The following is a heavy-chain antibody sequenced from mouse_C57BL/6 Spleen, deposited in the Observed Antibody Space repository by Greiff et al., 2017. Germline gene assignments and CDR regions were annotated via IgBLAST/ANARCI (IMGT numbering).Heavy chain of an antibody. Sequence: EVKLVESGPGLVKPSQSLSLTCSVTGYSITSGYYWNWIRQFPGNKLEWMGYISYDGSNNYNPSLKNRISITRDTSKNQFFLKLNSVTTEDTATYYCAEGLLLRHWYFDVWGTGTTVTVSS. CDR2: ISYDGSN. D-gene: IGHD1-1*01. CDR3: AEGLLLRHWYFDV. V-gene: IGHV3-6*01. CDR1: GYSITSGYY. J-gene: IGHJ1*03.